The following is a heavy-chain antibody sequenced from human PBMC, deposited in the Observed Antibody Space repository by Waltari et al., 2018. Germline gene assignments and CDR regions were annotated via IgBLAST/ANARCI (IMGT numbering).Heavy chain of an antibody. CDR1: FDSISSYY. V-gene: IGHV4-4*07. CDR3: ARDLVPDYYYYMDV. CDR2: ISTSGSN. J-gene: IGHJ6*03. Sequence: QVQLQESGPGLVKPSETLSLICTVSFDSISSYYWSWIRQPAGKGLEWIGRISTSGSNKYSPSLQSRVTMSLDTSKNQLSRKLTSVTAADTAVYYCARDLVPDYYYYMDVWGEGTTVTVSS.